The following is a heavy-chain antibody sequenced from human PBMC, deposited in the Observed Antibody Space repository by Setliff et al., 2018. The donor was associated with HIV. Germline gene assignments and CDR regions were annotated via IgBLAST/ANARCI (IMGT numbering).Heavy chain of an antibody. CDR2: ISSSGLYV. V-gene: IGHV3-21*01. D-gene: IGHD6-25*01. CDR3: ARGAAAGLRGVGSSDF. CDR1: EFAFSSYS. Sequence: PGGSLRLSCEASEFAFSSYSMNWVRQAPGKGLEWVSSISSSGLYVYHADSVKGRFTISRDNAKNSLYLQMNSLRAEDTAVYYCARGAAAGLRGVGSSDFWGQGTLVTVSS. J-gene: IGHJ4*02.